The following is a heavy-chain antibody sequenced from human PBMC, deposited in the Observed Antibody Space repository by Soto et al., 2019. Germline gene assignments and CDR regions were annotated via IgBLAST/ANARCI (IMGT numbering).Heavy chain of an antibody. Sequence: SETLSLTCTVSGGSISSGGYYWSWIRQHPGKGLEWIGYIYYSGSTYYNPSLKSRVTISVDTSKNQFSLKLSSVTAADTAVYYCARVVPIFGEGRLFDYWGQGTLVTVSS. D-gene: IGHD3-3*01. J-gene: IGHJ4*02. CDR2: IYYSGST. CDR1: GGSISSGGYY. V-gene: IGHV4-31*03. CDR3: ARVVPIFGEGRLFDY.